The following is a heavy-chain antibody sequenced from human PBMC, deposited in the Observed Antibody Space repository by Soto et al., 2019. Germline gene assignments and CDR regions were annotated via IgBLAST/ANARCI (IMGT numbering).Heavy chain of an antibody. V-gene: IGHV4-59*01. J-gene: IGHJ3*02. D-gene: IGHD5-12*01. CDR3: ARESAHVEMATMEMEDAFDI. CDR1: GVSISSYY. Sequence: SETLSLTCTVSGVSISSYYWSWVRQPPGKGLEWIGYIYYSGSTNYNPSLKSRVTISVDTSKNQFSLKLSSVTAADTAVYYCARESAHVEMATMEMEDAFDIWGQGTMVTVSS. CDR2: IYYSGST.